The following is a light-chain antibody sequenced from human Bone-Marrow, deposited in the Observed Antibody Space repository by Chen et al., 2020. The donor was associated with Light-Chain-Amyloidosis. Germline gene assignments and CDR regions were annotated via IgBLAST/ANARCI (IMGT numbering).Light chain of an antibody. CDR2: GTS. V-gene: IGKV3-20*01. J-gene: IGKJ1*01. Sequence: EIVLTQSPGTLSLSPGERATLSCRASQSVSGSYLAWYQQKPGQAPRLLIYGTSTRGTGVPDRFSGSGSGTDFTLTISRLEPEDSAVYYCQQYHTVPWTFGQGTKVEIK. CDR3: QQYHTVPWT. CDR1: QSVSGSY.